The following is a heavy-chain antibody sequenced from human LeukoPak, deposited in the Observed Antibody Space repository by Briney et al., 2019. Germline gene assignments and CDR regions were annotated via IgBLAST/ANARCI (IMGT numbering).Heavy chain of an antibody. CDR3: ARDVFSSSSNR. V-gene: IGHV3-21*01. J-gene: IGHJ4*02. CDR1: GFTFSSYS. CDR2: ISSSSSYI. Sequence: GGSLRLSCAASGFTFSSYSMNWVRQAPGKGLEWVSSISSSSSYIYYADSVKGRFTISRDNARNSLYLQMNSLRAEDTAVYYCARDVFSSSSNRWGQGTLVTVSS. D-gene: IGHD6-6*01.